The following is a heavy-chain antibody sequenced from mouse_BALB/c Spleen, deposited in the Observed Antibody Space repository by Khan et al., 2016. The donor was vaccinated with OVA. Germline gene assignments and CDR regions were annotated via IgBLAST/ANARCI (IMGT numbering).Heavy chain of an antibody. Sequence: QVQLKQSGPGLVQPSQSLSITCTVPGFSLTTYGIHWVRQSPGKGLEWLGLIWSGGNTDYNAAFISRLSISKDNSKSQVFFKMNSLQADDTAISYCARNSYMYDFTYWGQGTLVTVSA. CDR3: ARNSYMYDFTY. V-gene: IGHV2-4-1*01. CDR1: GFSLTTYG. D-gene: IGHD2-14*01. J-gene: IGHJ3*01. CDR2: IWSGGNT.